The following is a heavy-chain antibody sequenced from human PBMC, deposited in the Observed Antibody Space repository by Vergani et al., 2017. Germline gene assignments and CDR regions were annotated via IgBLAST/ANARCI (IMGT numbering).Heavy chain of an antibody. Sequence: QVQLQESGPGLVKPSQTLSLTCTVSGGSLSSGDYYWSWIRQPPGKGLEWIGYIYYSGSTYYNPSLKSRVTISVDTSKNQFSLKLSSVTAADTAVYYWARADPVDRCFDYWGQGTLVTVSS. CDR2: IYYSGST. V-gene: IGHV4-30-4*01. J-gene: IGHJ4*02. CDR3: ARADPVDRCFDY. CDR1: GGSLSSGDYY.